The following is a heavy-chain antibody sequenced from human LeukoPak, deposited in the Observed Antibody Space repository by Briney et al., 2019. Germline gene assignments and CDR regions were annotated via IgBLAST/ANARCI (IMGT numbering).Heavy chain of an antibody. J-gene: IGHJ4*02. Sequence: SETLSLTCAVSGASISSNHYYWGWIRHSPGKGLGWIGSVFHSGSTYYNPSLKTRVTMSLDASKRQFSLNLTSVTAADTAVYYCARSPVFGVIILHFDCWGQGSLVTVSS. V-gene: IGHV4-39*07. D-gene: IGHD3-16*02. CDR3: ARSPVFGVIILHFDC. CDR2: VFHSGST. CDR1: GASISSNHYY.